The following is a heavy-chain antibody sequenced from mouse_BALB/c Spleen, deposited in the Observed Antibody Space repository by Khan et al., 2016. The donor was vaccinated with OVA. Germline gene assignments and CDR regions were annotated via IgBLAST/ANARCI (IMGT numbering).Heavy chain of an antibody. Sequence: QVQLKQSGPGLVAPSQSLSITCTVSGFSLTTSGVHWVSQPPGKGLEWLGVIWAGGSTNYYSALMSRLSISKDNSKSQVFLKMISLQTADEAMDYYASLEDIWGQGTTLTVSS. D-gene: IGHD1-3*01. J-gene: IGHJ2*01. V-gene: IGHV2-9*02. CDR3: ASLEDI. CDR1: GFSLTTSG. CDR2: IWAGGST.